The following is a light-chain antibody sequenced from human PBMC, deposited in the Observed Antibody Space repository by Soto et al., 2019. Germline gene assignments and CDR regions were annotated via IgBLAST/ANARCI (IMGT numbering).Light chain of an antibody. J-gene: IGKJ1*01. CDR1: QSVSVNS. CDR3: QQYGSLPKT. Sequence: EIVLTQSPGTLSLSPGERATLSCRASQSVSVNSLAWYQQKGGQAPRLLIYGAFSRANGIPVRFSGSASGTDFTLIISRLEPEDVAVYYCQQYGSLPKTFGQGTKVDIK. CDR2: GAF. V-gene: IGKV3-20*01.